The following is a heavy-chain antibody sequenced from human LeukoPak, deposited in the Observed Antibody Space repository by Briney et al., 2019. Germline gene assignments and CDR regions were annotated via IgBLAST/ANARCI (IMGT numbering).Heavy chain of an antibody. CDR1: GDSVSGYY. CDR2: IYYSGST. V-gene: IGHV4-59*02. CDR3: ARSGFRVFDY. Sequence: SETLSLTCSVSGDSVSGYYWSWIRQPPGKGLEWIGYIYYSGSTNYNPSLKSRVTISVDTSKNQFSLKLSSVTAADTAVYYCARSGFRVFDYWGQGTLVTVSS. D-gene: IGHD3-10*01. J-gene: IGHJ4*02.